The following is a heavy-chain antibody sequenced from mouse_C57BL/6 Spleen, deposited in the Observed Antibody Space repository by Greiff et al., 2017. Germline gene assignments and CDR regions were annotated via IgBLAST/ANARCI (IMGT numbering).Heavy chain of an antibody. CDR2: ISSGGSYT. Sequence: EVQLVESGGDLVKPGGSLKLSCAASGFTFSSYGMSWVRQTPDKRLEWVATISSGGSYTYYPDSVKGRFTISRDNAKNTLYLQMSSLKSEDTAMYYCARGTTVVPLGYWGQGTTLTVSS. CDR1: GFTFSSYG. CDR3: ARGTTVVPLGY. J-gene: IGHJ2*01. D-gene: IGHD1-1*01. V-gene: IGHV5-6*01.